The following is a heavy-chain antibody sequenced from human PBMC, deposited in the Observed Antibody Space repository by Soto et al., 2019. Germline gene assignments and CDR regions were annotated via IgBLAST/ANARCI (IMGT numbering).Heavy chain of an antibody. CDR3: ARATWYYDSSGYYEDAFDI. J-gene: IGHJ3*02. D-gene: IGHD3-22*01. CDR1: GYTFTSYD. CDR2: MNPNSGNT. Sequence: ASVKVSFKASGYTFTSYDINWVRQATGQGLEWMGWMNPNSGNTGYAQKFQGRVTMTRNTSISTAYMELSSLRSEDTAVYYCARATWYYDSSGYYEDAFDIWGQGTMVTVSS. V-gene: IGHV1-8*01.